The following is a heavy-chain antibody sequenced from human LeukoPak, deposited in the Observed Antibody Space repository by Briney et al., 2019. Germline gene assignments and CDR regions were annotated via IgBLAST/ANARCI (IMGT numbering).Heavy chain of an antibody. CDR3: TTENWYVFEN. CDR2: ITLDGSDS. V-gene: IGHV3-7*04. J-gene: IGHJ4*02. CDR1: GFPFSSYW. Sequence: GGSLRLSCAASGFPFSSYWMAWVRQAPGKGLEWVATITLDGSDSYYVDSVKGRFTVSRDNAKNSLYLQMSSLRVEDTAVFYCTTENWYVFENWGQGSLVTVSS. D-gene: IGHD1-1*01.